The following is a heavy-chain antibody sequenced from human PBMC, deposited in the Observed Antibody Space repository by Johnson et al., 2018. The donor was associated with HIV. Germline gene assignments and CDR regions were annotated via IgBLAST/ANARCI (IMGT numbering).Heavy chain of an antibody. CDR3: ASVHGIAVVDAFDI. V-gene: IGHV3-30*04. J-gene: IGHJ3*02. CDR2: ISYDGSNK. Sequence: QMQLVESGGGLVQPGGSLRLSFAASGFTFSSCAFHWVRQAPGKGLEWVAVISYDGSNKYYADYVKGRFTISRDNSKNTLYLQMNSLRAEDTAVYYCASVHGIAVVDAFDIWGQGTMVTVSS. CDR1: GFTFSSCA. D-gene: IGHD6-19*01.